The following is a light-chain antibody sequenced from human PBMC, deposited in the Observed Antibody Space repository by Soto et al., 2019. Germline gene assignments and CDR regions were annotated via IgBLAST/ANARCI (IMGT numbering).Light chain of an antibody. V-gene: IGLV2-14*01. CDR2: EVS. J-gene: IGLJ2*01. CDR3: TSYTSSDTLHVI. Sequence: QSVLTQPASVSGSPGQSITFSCTGTSSDVGAYNYVSWYQQRPGNAPKLIIFEVSTRPSGVSNRFSGSKSGNTASLTISGLQAEDEAHYYCTSYTSSDTLHVIFGGGTKLTVL. CDR1: SSDVGAYNY.